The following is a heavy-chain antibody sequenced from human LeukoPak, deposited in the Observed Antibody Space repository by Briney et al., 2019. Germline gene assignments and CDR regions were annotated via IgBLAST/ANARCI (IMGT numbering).Heavy chain of an antibody. CDR1: GDSFSGYY. D-gene: IGHD2-15*01. J-gene: IGHJ1*01. CDR3: VRGFCRGDSCYSAEYFQH. V-gene: IGHV4-34*01. Sequence: SETLSLTCDVYGDSFSGYYWTWIRQTPEKGLEWIGEIIHNGSRSVNPSLESRVTISVDTSKNQFSLKLTSVTAADTSVYYCVRGFCRGDSCYSAEYFQHWGQGTLVTVSS. CDR2: IIHNGSR.